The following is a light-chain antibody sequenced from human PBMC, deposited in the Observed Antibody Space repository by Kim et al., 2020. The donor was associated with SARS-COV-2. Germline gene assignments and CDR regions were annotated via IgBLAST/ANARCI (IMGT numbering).Light chain of an antibody. CDR3: LQYKNYPFT. Sequence: VYGGDRVTISCRASQDISNYVGGFKQKPGKAPRSLIYAASSLESGVPSKFSVSGSGTEFTLTIYSLQPEDFATYYCLQYKNYPFTFGQGTRLEIK. CDR2: AAS. J-gene: IGKJ5*01. CDR1: QDISNY. V-gene: IGKV1-16*02.